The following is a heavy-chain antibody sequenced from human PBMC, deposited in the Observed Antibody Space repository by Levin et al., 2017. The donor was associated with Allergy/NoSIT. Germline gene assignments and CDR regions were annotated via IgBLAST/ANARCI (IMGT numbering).Heavy chain of an antibody. CDR3: ARALTTENALPFDL. Sequence: SETLSLTCTVSSGSISPYYWSWIRQPPGKGLEWIGYIYYSGSTDHNPSLKSRVTISLDKSTNQFSLNLNSVTSADKAVYYCARALTTENALPFDLWGRGTLVTVSS. CDR1: SGSISPYY. D-gene: IGHD1/OR15-1a*01. J-gene: IGHJ2*01. CDR2: IYYSGST. V-gene: IGHV4-59*01.